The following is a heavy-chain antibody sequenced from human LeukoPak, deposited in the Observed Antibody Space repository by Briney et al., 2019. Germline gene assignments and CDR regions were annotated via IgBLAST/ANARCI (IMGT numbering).Heavy chain of an antibody. CDR2: IYHSGST. D-gene: IGHD6-13*01. J-gene: IGHJ4*02. CDR1: GYSISSGYY. V-gene: IGHV4-38-2*02. CDR3: ARGLISSSWYYFDY. Sequence: SETLSLTCTVSGYSISSGYYWGWIRQPPGKGLEWIGSIYHSGSTYYNPSLKSRVTISVDTSKNQFSLKLSSVPAADTAVYYCARGLISSSWYYFDYWGQGTLVTVSS.